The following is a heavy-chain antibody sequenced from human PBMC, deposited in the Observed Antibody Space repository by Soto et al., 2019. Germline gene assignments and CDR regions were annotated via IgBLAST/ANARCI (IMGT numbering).Heavy chain of an antibody. CDR3: ARGEDDFWSNHIHGFDH. V-gene: IGHV4-34*01. D-gene: IGHD3-3*01. J-gene: IGHJ5*02. CDR1: GGSFSDYY. CDR2: IDHSGRT. Sequence: QVQLQQWGAGLLKPSETLSLTCAVYGGSFSDYYWSWIRQPPEMGLEFIGEIDHSGRTNYSPSLKSRVTISVDTSKNQFSLTLRSVTAAETAVYYCARGEDDFWSNHIHGFDHWGQGTLVTVSS.